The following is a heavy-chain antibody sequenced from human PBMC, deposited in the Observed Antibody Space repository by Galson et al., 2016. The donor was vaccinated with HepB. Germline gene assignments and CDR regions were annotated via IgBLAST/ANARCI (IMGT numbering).Heavy chain of an antibody. J-gene: IGHJ4*02. Sequence: TLSLTCSVSGGSISSGGYYWSWIRQHPGKGLEWIGYIFYSGSSYYNPSLKSRVTISVDTSKNQFSLKLSSVTAADTAVYHCTSGLGRGVISFWGQGFLVSVSS. CDR3: TSGLGRGVISF. V-gene: IGHV4-31*03. CDR2: IFYSGSS. D-gene: IGHD3-10*01. CDR1: GGSISSGGYY.